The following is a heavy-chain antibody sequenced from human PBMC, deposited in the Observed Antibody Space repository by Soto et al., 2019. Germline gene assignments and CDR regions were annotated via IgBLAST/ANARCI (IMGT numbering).Heavy chain of an antibody. D-gene: IGHD3-22*01. CDR2: ISYDGSNK. Sequence: GGSLRLSCAASGFTFSSYGMYWVRQAPGKGLEWVAVISYDGSNKYYADSVKGRFTISRDNSKNTLYLQMNSLRAEDTAVYYCAKGEDYYYDSSGYYFWGQGTLVTVSS. J-gene: IGHJ4*02. V-gene: IGHV3-30*18. CDR1: GFTFSSYG. CDR3: AKGEDYYYDSSGYYF.